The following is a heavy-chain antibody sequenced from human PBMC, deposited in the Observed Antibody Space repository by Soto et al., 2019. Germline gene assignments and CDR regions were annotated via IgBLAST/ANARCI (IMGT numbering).Heavy chain of an antibody. Sequence: EVQLVESGGGLVQPGGSLRLSCAASGFTFSSYWMHWVRQAPGKGLVWVSRINSDGSSTSYADPVKGRFTISRDNAQKTLYLKINNRRAEDTLGCYCARGGGSYLYYYYYGMDVWGQGTTVTVSS. D-gene: IGHD1-26*01. CDR1: GFTFSSYW. CDR2: INSDGSST. J-gene: IGHJ6*02. V-gene: IGHV3-74*01. CDR3: ARGGGSYLYYYYYGMDV.